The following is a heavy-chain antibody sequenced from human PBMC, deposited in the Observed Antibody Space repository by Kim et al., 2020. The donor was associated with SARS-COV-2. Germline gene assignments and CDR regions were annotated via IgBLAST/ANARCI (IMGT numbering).Heavy chain of an antibody. CDR2: IYPGDSDT. CDR1: GYSFTSYW. J-gene: IGHJ4*02. V-gene: IGHV5-51*01. D-gene: IGHD3-10*01. CDR3: ARAPLLWFGELLYYFDY. Sequence: GESLKISCKGSGYSFTSYWIGWVRQMPGKGLEWMGIIYPGDSDTRYSPSFQGQVTISADKSISTAYLQWSSLKASDTAMYYCARAPLLWFGELLYYFDYWGQGTLVTVSS.